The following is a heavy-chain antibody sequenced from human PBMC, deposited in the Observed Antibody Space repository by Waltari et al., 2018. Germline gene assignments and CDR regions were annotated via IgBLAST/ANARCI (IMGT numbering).Heavy chain of an antibody. CDR2: FDPEDGET. CDR3: ATEKPLSSWYLRYYYYGMDV. V-gene: IGHV1-24*01. Sequence: QVQLVQSGAEVKKPGASVKVSCKVSGYTLTELSMHWVRQAPGKGLGWMGGFDPEDGETIYAQKFRGRVTMTEDTSTDTAYMELSSLRSEDTAVYYCATEKPLSSWYLRYYYYGMDVWGQGTTVTVSS. J-gene: IGHJ6*02. D-gene: IGHD6-13*01. CDR1: GYTLTELS.